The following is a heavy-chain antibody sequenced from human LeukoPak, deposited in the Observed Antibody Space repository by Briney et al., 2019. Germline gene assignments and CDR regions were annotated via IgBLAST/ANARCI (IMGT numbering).Heavy chain of an antibody. V-gene: IGHV3-30*04. Sequence: GGSLRLSCAASGFTFSSYAMHWVRQAPGKGLEWVAVISYDGSNKYYADSVKGRFTISRDNSRNTLYLQMNSLRAEDTAVYYCARDLGYWGQGTLVTVSS. J-gene: IGHJ4*02. CDR1: GFTFSSYA. CDR3: ARDLGY. CDR2: ISYDGSNK. D-gene: IGHD7-27*01.